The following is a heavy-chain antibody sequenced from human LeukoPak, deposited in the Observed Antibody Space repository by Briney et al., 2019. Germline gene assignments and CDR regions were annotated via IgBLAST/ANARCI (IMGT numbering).Heavy chain of an antibody. CDR1: GYTFTAYY. V-gene: IGHV1-2*02. CDR2: INPHSGDT. J-gene: IGHJ4*02. Sequence: ASVKVSCKASGYTFTAYYMHWVRQAPGQGLEWMGWINPHSGDTHYAQNFQGRVTMTRDTSISTAYMELTRLRSDDTAVYYCARDGNSFDYWGQGTLVTVSS. CDR3: ARDGNSFDY.